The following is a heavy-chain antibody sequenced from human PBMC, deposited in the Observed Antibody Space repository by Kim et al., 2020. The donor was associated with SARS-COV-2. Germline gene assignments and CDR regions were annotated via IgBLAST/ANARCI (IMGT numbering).Heavy chain of an antibody. CDR1: GGSISSYY. V-gene: IGHV4-59*01. D-gene: IGHD3-10*01. J-gene: IGHJ4*02. CDR2: IYYSGST. CDR3: ARDSITMVRGLDY. Sequence: SETLSLTCTVSGGSISSYYWSWIRQPPGKGLEWIGYIYYSGSTNYNPSLKSRVTISVDTSKNQFSLKLSSVTAADTAVYYCARDSITMVRGLDYWGQGTLVTVSS.